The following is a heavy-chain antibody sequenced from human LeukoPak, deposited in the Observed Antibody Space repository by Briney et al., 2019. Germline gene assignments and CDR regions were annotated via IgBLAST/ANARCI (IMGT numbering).Heavy chain of an antibody. CDR1: GFIFNTYS. D-gene: IGHD4-23*01. Sequence: GGSLRLSCAASGFIFNTYSMNWVRQAPGKGLEWVAVISPDRTYIFYADSVRGRFTISRDNAKNSLYLQMNSLRAEDMAVYYCARHEPVVTLSSYYYGMHVWGQGTTVTVSS. CDR3: ARHEPVVTLSSYYYGMHV. J-gene: IGHJ6*02. CDR2: ISPDRTYI. V-gene: IGHV3-21*01.